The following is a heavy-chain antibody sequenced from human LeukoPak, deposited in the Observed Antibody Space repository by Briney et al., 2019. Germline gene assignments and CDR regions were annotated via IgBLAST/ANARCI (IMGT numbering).Heavy chain of an antibody. CDR3: ARAHSSGWSQNDY. J-gene: IGHJ4*02. D-gene: IGHD6-19*01. CDR1: GFTFSSYA. Sequence: GGSLRLSCAASGFTFSSYAMHWVRQVPGKGLEWVAVISYDGSNKYYADSVKGRFTISRDNSKNTLYLQMNSLRAEDTAVYYCARAHSSGWSQNDYWGQGTLVTVSS. CDR2: ISYDGSNK. V-gene: IGHV3-30*04.